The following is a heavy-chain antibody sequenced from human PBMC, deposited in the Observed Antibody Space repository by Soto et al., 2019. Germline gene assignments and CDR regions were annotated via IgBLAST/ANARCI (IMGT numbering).Heavy chain of an antibody. V-gene: IGHV4-61*01. D-gene: IGHD6-13*01. J-gene: IGHJ4*02. CDR2: IYYSGST. Sequence: SETLSLTCTVSGGSVSSGSYYWSWIRQPPGKGLEWIGYIYYSGSTNYNPSLKSRVTISVDTSKNQFSLKLSSVTAADTAVYYCASQKTRLAAAGTHDLDYWGQGTLVTVSS. CDR1: GGSVSSGSYY. CDR3: ASQKTRLAAAGTHDLDY.